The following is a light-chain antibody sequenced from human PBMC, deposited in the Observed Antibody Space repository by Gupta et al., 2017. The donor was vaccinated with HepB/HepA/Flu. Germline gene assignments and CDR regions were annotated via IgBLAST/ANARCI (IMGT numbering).Light chain of an antibody. J-gene: IGKJ1*01. CDR2: ATS. V-gene: IGKV3-20*01. CDR3: QQYDTSPYT. Sequence: PGESATLSCRASQSINVNFLVWYQRKPGLAPRLLFYATSRATDIPDRFSGSGSGTDFTLTIDRLEPEDVAVYYCQQYDTSPYTFGQGTKVEI. CDR1: QSINVNF.